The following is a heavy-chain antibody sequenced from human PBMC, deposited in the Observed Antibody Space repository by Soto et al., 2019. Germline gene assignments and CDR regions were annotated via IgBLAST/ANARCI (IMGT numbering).Heavy chain of an antibody. Sequence: QVQLVESGGGLVKPGGSLRLSCAASGFTFSDYYMSWIRQAPGKGLEWVSYISSSSSYTNFADSVKGRFTISRDNAKKSLYLQMNSLRAEDTAVYYCASVIAAAGTDFDHWGQGTLVTVSS. V-gene: IGHV3-11*05. CDR2: ISSSSSYT. CDR3: ASVIAAAGTDFDH. CDR1: GFTFSDYY. D-gene: IGHD6-13*01. J-gene: IGHJ4*02.